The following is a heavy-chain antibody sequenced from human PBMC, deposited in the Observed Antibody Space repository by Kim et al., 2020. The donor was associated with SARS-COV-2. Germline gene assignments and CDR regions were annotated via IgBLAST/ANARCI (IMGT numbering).Heavy chain of an antibody. CDR1: GYTFTDYY. Sequence: ASVKVSCKASGYTFTDYYIHWVRQAPGQGLEWVGWIDAKSGGTNYAQKLQGRVTLTRDTSISTAYMELSSLTSDDTAVYYCARIRESGPDYWGQGTLVTVSS. J-gene: IGHJ4*02. CDR3: ARIRESGPDY. D-gene: IGHD1-1*01. V-gene: IGHV1-2*02. CDR2: IDAKSGGT.